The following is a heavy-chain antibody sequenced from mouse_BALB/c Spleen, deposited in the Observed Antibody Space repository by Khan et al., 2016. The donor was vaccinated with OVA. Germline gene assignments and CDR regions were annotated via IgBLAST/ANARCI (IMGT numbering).Heavy chain of an antibody. V-gene: IGHV14-3*02. CDR1: GFNIKDTY. D-gene: IGHD2-1*01. J-gene: IGHJ3*01. CDR2: IDPANGDT. Sequence: VQLQQSGAELVKPGASVKLSCTASGFNIKDTYIHWVKERPEQGPEWIGRIDPANGDTKYDPKFQGKATITADTSSNTAYLHLSSLTSEDTSVYYCATLYGSPFTYWGQGTLVTVSA. CDR3: ATLYGSPFTY.